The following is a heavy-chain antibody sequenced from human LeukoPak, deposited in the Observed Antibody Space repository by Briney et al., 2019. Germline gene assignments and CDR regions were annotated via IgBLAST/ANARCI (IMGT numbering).Heavy chain of an antibody. Sequence: SETLSLTCTVSGGSISIYYWSWIRQPPGKGLEWIGYIYYSGSTNYNPSLKSRVTIPVDTSKNQFSLKLSSVTAADTAVYYCARGINISGYSDHWGQGTLVTVSS. J-gene: IGHJ4*02. CDR2: IYYSGST. CDR1: GGSISIYY. V-gene: IGHV4-59*01. CDR3: ARGINISGYSDH. D-gene: IGHD3-22*01.